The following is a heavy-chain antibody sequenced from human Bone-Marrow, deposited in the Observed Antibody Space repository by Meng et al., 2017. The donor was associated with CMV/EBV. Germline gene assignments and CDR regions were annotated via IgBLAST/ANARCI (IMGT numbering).Heavy chain of an antibody. CDR2: ITTYNGDT. CDR1: GFRFDNYA. Sequence: ASVKVSCKASGFRFDNYAISWVRQAPGQGLEWMGWITTYNGDTEYAQSLQGRVTMTADTSTSTAYVEVRNLRSDDTAVYYCARDDNNHSMDVWDQGTTVTVSS. CDR3: ARDDNNHSMDV. J-gene: IGHJ6*02. D-gene: IGHD5-24*01. V-gene: IGHV1-18*01.